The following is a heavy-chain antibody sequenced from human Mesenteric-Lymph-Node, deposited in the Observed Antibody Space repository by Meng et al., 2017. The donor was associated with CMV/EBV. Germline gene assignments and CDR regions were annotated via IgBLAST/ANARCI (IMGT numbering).Heavy chain of an antibody. CDR3: GDFGGARGLDI. V-gene: IGHV3-72*01. Sequence: GGSLRLSCTASGFIFSDHFLDWVRQAPGQSLGWLARIKNKANSYFTEYAASVKGRFTVSRDDSENSLFLQMNDLQTEDTAVYYCGDFGGARGLDIRGQGITVTVSS. CDR2: IKNKANSYFT. CDR1: GFIFSDHF. D-gene: IGHD3-3*01. J-gene: IGHJ6*02.